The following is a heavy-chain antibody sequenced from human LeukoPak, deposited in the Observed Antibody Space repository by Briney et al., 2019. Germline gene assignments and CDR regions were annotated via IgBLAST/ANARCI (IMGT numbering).Heavy chain of an antibody. CDR3: ARGVYIAAAQYGY. V-gene: IGHV4-59*01. Sequence: PSETLSLTCTVSGGSISSYYWRWLRQPPGKGLEWMGYIYYSGTTNYNPSLKSRVTISVDTSKNQFSLKLSSVTAADTTVYYCARGVYIAAAQYGYWGQGTLVTVSS. D-gene: IGHD6-13*01. CDR2: IYYSGTT. J-gene: IGHJ4*02. CDR1: GGSISSYY.